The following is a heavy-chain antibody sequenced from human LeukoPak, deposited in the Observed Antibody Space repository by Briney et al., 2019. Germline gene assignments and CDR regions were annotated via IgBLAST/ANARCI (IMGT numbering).Heavy chain of an antibody. D-gene: IGHD2-21*02. V-gene: IGHV3-7*01. CDR1: GFTFSGHW. Sequence: GGSLRLSCVASGFTFSGHWRSWVRQAPGKGLEWVANIKQDGSEKYYVDSVKGRFTISRDNAKNSLYLQMNSLRAEDTAVYYCGRVRVWGGDYYNYFFDYWGQGTLVTVSS. CDR3: GRVRVWGGDYYNYFFDY. J-gene: IGHJ4*01. CDR2: IKQDGSEK.